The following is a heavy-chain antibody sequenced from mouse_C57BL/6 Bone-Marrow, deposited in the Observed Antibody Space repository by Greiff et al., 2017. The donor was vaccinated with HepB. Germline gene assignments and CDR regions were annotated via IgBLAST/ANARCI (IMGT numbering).Heavy chain of an antibody. V-gene: IGHV1-19*01. J-gene: IGHJ4*01. CDR3: ARGRGPNWEDAMDY. Sequence: EVQLQQSGPVLVKPGASVKMSCKASGYTFTDYYMNWVKQSHGKSLEWIGVINPYNGGTSYNQKFKGKATLTVDKSSSTAYMELNSLTSEDSAVYYCARGRGPNWEDAMDYWGQGTSVTVSS. CDR1: GYTFTDYY. CDR2: INPYNGGT. D-gene: IGHD4-1*02.